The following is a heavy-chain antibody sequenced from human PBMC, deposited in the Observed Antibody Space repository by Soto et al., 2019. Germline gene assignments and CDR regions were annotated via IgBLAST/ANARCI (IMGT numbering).Heavy chain of an antibody. V-gene: IGHV1-2*04. Sequence: ASVKVSCKASGYTFTGYYMHWVRQAPGQGLEWMGWINPNSGGTNYAQKFQGWVTMTRDTSISTAYMELSRLRSDDTAVYYCARSGYDSSGYYAPNWFDRWGQGTLVTVSS. J-gene: IGHJ5*02. CDR3: ARSGYDSSGYYAPNWFDR. CDR2: INPNSGGT. CDR1: GYTFTGYY. D-gene: IGHD3-22*01.